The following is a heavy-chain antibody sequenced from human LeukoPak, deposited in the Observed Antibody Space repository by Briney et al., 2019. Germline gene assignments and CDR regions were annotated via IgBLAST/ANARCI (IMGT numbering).Heavy chain of an antibody. CDR2: ISAYNGNT. J-gene: IGHJ4*02. D-gene: IGHD6-19*01. CDR3: ASLPIAVVVDSAGGRDFVY. V-gene: IGHV1-18*01. Sequence: GASVKVSCKASGYTFTSYGISWVRQAPGQGLEWMGWISAYNGNTNYAQKFQGRVTITRDTSASTAYMELSSLRSEDTAVYYCASLPIAVVVDSAGGRDFVYWGQGTLVTVSS. CDR1: GYTFTSYG.